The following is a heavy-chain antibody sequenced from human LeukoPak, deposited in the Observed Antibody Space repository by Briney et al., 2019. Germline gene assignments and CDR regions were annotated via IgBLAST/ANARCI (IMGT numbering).Heavy chain of an antibody. J-gene: IGHJ6*02. CDR2: ISGSGGST. CDR1: GFTFSSYA. CDR3: AKDPPVTNYYYGMDV. V-gene: IGHV3-23*01. Sequence: PGASLRLSCAASGFTFSSYAMSWVRQAPGKGLEWVSGISGSGGSTYYADAVKGRFTISRDNSKNTLYLQMNSLRVEDTAVYYCAKDPPVTNYYYGMDVWGQGTTVTVSS. D-gene: IGHD4-17*01.